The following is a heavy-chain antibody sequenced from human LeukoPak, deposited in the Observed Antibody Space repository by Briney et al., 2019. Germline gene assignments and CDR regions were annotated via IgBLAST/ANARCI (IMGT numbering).Heavy chain of an antibody. CDR3: AREQPNWNDLRFLGGFDP. CDR2: ISSSGSTI. J-gene: IGHJ5*02. D-gene: IGHD1-20*01. Sequence: GGSLRLSCAASGFTFSSYWMNWVRQAPGKGLEWVSYISSSGSTIYYADSVKGRFTISRDNAKNSLYLQMNSLRAEDTAVYYCAREQPNWNDLRFLGGFDPWGQGTLVTVSS. V-gene: IGHV3-48*04. CDR1: GFTFSSYW.